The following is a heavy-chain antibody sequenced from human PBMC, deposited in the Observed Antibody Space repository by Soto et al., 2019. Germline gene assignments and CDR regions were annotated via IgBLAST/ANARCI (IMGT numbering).Heavy chain of an antibody. V-gene: IGHV1-18*01. Sequence: QVQLVQSGGEVKKPGASVKVSCKTSGYRFSRYGINWVRQAPGQGLEWMGWISTYNGNTQYAQKFQGRVIMTIDTSTNTAYLEQRSLRSDDTAVYYCARDEEDANLMIVVLPGDYWGQGTLVSVSS. J-gene: IGHJ4*02. CDR1: GYRFSRYG. CDR3: ARDEEDANLMIVVLPGDY. D-gene: IGHD3-22*01. CDR2: ISTYNGNT.